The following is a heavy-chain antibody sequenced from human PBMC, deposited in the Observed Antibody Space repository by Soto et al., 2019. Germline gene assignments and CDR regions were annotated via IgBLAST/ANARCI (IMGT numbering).Heavy chain of an antibody. CDR2: ITHSGST. D-gene: IGHD5-12*01. Sequence: SEPLSHTCGFYGDSLSGYYWSWISQPPGKGLEWIGEITHSGSTNYNPSLKSRASISVDTSRNHFSLKLNSVTAADTAVYYCARVVFPYSGYNLFHFDYWGQGTLVTVSS. CDR1: GDSLSGYY. J-gene: IGHJ4*02. V-gene: IGHV4-34*01. CDR3: ARVVFPYSGYNLFHFDY.